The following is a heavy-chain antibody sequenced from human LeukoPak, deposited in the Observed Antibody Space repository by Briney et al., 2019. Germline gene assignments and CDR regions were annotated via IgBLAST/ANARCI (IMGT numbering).Heavy chain of an antibody. J-gene: IGHJ4*02. Sequence: PGGSLRLSCAASGFTFSNYNMNWVRQTPGKGLEWVSSITSSSMYIYYADSVKGRFTISRVNARNSLYLQMNSLRAEDTAVYYCARDIQTVAGPSSNFDSWGQGTLGTVSS. CDR1: GFTFSNYN. D-gene: IGHD6-19*01. CDR2: ITSSSMYI. CDR3: ARDIQTVAGPSSNFDS. V-gene: IGHV3-21*01.